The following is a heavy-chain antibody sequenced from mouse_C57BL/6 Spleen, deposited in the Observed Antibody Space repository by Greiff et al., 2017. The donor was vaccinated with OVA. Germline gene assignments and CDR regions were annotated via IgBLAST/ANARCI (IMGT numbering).Heavy chain of an antibody. CDR2: ISYDGSN. J-gene: IGHJ1*03. V-gene: IGHV3-6*01. CDR1: GYSITSGYY. Sequence: DVKLVESGPGLVKPSQSLSLTCSVTGYSITSGYYWNWIRQFPGNKLEWMGYISYDGSNNYNPSLKNRISITRDTSKNQFFLKLNSVTTEDTATYYCASLRYFDVWGTGTTVTVSS. CDR3: ASLRYFDV.